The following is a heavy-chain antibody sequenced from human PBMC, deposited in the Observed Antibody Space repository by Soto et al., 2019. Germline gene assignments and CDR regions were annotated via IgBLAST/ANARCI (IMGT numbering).Heavy chain of an antibody. J-gene: IGHJ4*02. Sequence: QVQLVQSGAEVKKPGASVKVSCKASGYTFTSYYMHWVRQAPGQGLEWMGIINPSGGSTSYAQKFQSRVPRTRDTSTSTVYMELSSLRSEDTAVYYCASGGAGSNFAYWGQGTLVTVSS. CDR1: GYTFTSYY. D-gene: IGHD3-10*01. CDR3: ASGGAGSNFAY. V-gene: IGHV1-46*03. CDR2: INPSGGST.